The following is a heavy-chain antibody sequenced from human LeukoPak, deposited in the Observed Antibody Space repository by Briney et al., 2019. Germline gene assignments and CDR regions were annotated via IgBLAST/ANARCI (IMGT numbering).Heavy chain of an antibody. Sequence: PGGSLRLSCAASGFTFSDYYMNWIRQAPGKGLEWVSYISSSGGTIYYADSVKGRFTISRDNAKNSLFLQMNSLRAEDTAVYYCARGPYYYDSSGYFHFDYWGQGTLVTVSS. D-gene: IGHD3-22*01. V-gene: IGHV3-11*01. CDR2: ISSSGGTI. CDR3: ARGPYYYDSSGYFHFDY. CDR1: GFTFSDYY. J-gene: IGHJ4*02.